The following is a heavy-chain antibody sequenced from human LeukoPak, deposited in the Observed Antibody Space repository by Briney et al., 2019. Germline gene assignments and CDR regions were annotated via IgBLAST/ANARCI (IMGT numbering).Heavy chain of an antibody. D-gene: IGHD5-18*01. CDR3: ARSGYSYGYENYYYGMDV. J-gene: IGHJ6*02. V-gene: IGHV1-69*01. CDR1: GGTFSSYA. CDR2: IIPIFGTA. Sequence: GSSVKVSCKASGGTFSSYAISWVRQAPGQGLEWMGGIIPIFGTANYAQKFQGRVTITADESTSTAYMKLSSLRSEDTAVYYCARSGYSYGYENYYYGMDVWGQGTTVTVSS.